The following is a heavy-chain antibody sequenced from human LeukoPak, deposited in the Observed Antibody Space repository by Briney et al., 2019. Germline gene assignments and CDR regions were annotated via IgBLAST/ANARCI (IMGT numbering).Heavy chain of an antibody. CDR1: GFTVSSNY. CDR3: ARDAYCGGDCYFAFQH. Sequence: GGSLRLSCAASGFTVSSNYMNWVSQAPGKGLEWVSVIHSGGSTYYADSVKGRFIISRDNSKNTLYLQMNSLRAEDTAVYYCARDAYCGGDCYFAFQHWGQGTLVTVSS. V-gene: IGHV3-66*01. J-gene: IGHJ1*01. D-gene: IGHD2-21*02. CDR2: IHSGGST.